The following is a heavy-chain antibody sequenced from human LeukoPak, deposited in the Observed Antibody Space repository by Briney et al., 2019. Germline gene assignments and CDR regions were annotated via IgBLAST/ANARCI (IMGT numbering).Heavy chain of an antibody. CDR3: ARDPNYSSSSPYFDY. D-gene: IGHD6-6*01. Sequence: PGGSLRLSCAASGFTFDDYAMHWVRQVPGKGLEWVSGISWNSGNIEYADSVKGRFTISRDNAKKSLFLQMNSLRAEDTALYYCARDPNYSSSSPYFDYWGQGVLVTVSS. V-gene: IGHV3-9*01. J-gene: IGHJ4*02. CDR1: GFTFDDYA. CDR2: ISWNSGNI.